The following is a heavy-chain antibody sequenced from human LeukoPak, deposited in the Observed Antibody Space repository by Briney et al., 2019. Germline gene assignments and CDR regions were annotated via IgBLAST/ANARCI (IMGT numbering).Heavy chain of an antibody. V-gene: IGHV5-51*01. Sequence: GESLKISCKGSGYSFTKNWIGWVRQMPGKGLEWMGIIYPPDSDTRYGRSFQGQVTISVDESMTTAYLQWSSLKASDTAMYYCARSSSYSPYYFDSWGQGTLVTVSS. CDR3: ARSSSYSPYYFDS. CDR1: GYSFTKNW. CDR2: IYPPDSDT. J-gene: IGHJ4*02. D-gene: IGHD3-22*01.